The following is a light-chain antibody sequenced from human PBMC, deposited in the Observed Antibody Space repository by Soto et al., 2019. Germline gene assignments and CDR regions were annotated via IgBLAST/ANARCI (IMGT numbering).Light chain of an antibody. Sequence: SYELTQSPSVSVSPGQTASITCSGDKLGNKYACWYQQKPGQSPVLVIYQDMKRPSGIPERFSGSNSGNTATLTISGTQAMDEADYYCQAWDSSTVVFGGGTKVTVL. V-gene: IGLV3-1*01. CDR2: QDM. CDR3: QAWDSSTVV. CDR1: KLGNKY. J-gene: IGLJ2*01.